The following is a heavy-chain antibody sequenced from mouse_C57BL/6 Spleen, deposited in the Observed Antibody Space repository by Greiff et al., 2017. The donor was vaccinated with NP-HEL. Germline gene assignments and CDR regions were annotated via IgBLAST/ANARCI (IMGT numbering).Heavy chain of an antibody. D-gene: IGHD2-4*01. CDR2: IRHKANNPAS. CDR1: GFTFTDAW. Sequence: EVQLVQPGGGLVQPGGSMKLSCAASGFTFTDAWMDRVRQSPEQGLEWVAEIRHKANNPASYYAVYVKGRFTISRDESKSSVNLQMNSLRAEDSGIYYGYEYDGGYWGQGTTLTVSS. V-gene: IGHV6-6*01. CDR3: YEYDGGY. J-gene: IGHJ2*01.